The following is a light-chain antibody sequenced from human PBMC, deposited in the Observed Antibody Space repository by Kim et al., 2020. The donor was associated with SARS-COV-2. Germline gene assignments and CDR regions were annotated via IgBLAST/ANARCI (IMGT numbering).Light chain of an antibody. Sequence: SSPGKTATLSCRARHSISSYLAWYQQNPAQAPRLLVYDASKRATGIPARFSGSGSGTDFTLTISSLEPEDFAVYYCQQRSDWPLTFGGGTKVDIK. J-gene: IGKJ4*01. CDR3: QQRSDWPLT. CDR2: DAS. CDR1: HSISSY. V-gene: IGKV3-11*01.